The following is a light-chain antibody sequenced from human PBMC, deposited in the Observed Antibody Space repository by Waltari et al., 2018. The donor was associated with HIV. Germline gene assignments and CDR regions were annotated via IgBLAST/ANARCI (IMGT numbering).Light chain of an antibody. CDR1: QSLVHSDGKTY. CDR2: ELS. J-gene: IGKJ1*01. V-gene: IGKV2D-29*01. CDR3: MQTIELPWT. Sequence: DIVLTQTALSLSVNLGQPASISCKSSQSLVHSDGKTYLHWYLQRPGQPPQLQIYELSSRFSGVPDRFSGSGSGTDFTLKISRVEAEDIGVYFCMQTIELPWTFGQGTKLEI.